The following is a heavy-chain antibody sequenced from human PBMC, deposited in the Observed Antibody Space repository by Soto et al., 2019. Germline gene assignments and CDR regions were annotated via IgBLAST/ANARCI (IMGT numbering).Heavy chain of an antibody. CDR3: ASGTTGSQREVDY. Sequence: QVQLQESGPGLVKPSETLSLTCTVSGGSISSYYWSWIRQPPGTGLEWIGYSSYSWSTNYNPSLKSRVTISVDTSQNQCSLKLSSVTVADTAVYYCASGTTGSQREVDYRGQGTLVTVSS. V-gene: IGHV4-59*01. J-gene: IGHJ4*02. D-gene: IGHD1-1*01. CDR2: SSYSWST. CDR1: GGSISSYY.